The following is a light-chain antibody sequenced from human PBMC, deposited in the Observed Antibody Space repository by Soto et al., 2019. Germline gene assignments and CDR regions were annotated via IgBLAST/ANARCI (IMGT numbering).Light chain of an antibody. CDR3: SSYTTSSTYV. J-gene: IGLJ1*01. Sequence: QSVLTQPASVSGSPGQSITISCTGTSTDVGRYNYVSWYQQHPGKAPKLMIYDVANRPSGVSNRFSGSKSGIMASLTISGLQAEDEADYYCSSYTTSSTYVFGTGTKVTVL. V-gene: IGLV2-14*01. CDR2: DVA. CDR1: STDVGRYNY.